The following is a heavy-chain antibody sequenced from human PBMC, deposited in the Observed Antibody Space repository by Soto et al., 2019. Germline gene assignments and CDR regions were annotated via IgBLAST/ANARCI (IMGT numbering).Heavy chain of an antibody. CDR1: GFTFSNAW. CDR3: TTDQLVRGVRP. V-gene: IGHV3-15*07. D-gene: IGHD3-10*01. Sequence: EVQLVESGGGLVKHGGSIRLSCAASGFTFSNAWMNWVRQAPGKGLEWVGRIKSKTDGGTTDYAAPVKGRVTISRDDSQITLYVQMNRLKTADTGVYYCTTDQLVRGVRPWGQGTLVTVSS. J-gene: IGHJ4*02. CDR2: IKSKTDGGTT.